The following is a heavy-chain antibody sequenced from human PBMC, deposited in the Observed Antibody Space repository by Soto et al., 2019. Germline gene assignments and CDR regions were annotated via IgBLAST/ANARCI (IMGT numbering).Heavy chain of an antibody. V-gene: IGHV1-46*01. D-gene: IGHD3-10*01. CDR2: INPSGGST. Sequence: QVQLVQSGAEVKKPGASVKVSCKASGYTFTSYYMHWVRQAPGQGLEWMGIINPSGGSTTYAQKFQGRVTMTRDTSTSTVYMELSSLRSEDTAVYYFARAASYGAFGYWGQGTLVTVSS. CDR3: ARAASYGAFGY. CDR1: GYTFTSYY. J-gene: IGHJ4*02.